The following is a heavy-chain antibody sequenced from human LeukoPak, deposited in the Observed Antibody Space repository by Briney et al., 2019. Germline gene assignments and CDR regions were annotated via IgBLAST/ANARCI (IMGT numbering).Heavy chain of an antibody. CDR1: GFTFGDHA. CDR2: IRSKAYGGTT. Sequence: PGGSLRLSCTASGFTFGDHAMTWVRQAPGKGLEWVGFIRSKAYGGTTDYAASVKGRFTISRDDSKSIAYLQMNSLKTEDTAVYYCTRDPTDIVVVPATIGDAFDIWGQGTMVTVSS. J-gene: IGHJ3*02. V-gene: IGHV3-49*04. D-gene: IGHD2-2*01. CDR3: TRDPTDIVVVPATIGDAFDI.